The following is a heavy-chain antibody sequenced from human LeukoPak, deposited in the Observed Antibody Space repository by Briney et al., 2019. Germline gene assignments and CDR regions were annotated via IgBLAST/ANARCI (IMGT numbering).Heavy chain of an antibody. J-gene: IGHJ4*02. CDR3: ARAAGDSSGYYHESYYFDY. Sequence: GGSLRLSCAAFGFTFSSYSMNWVRQAPGKGLEWVSSISSSSSYIYYADSVKGRFTISRDNAKNSLYLQTNSLRAEDTAVYYYARAAGDSSGYYHESYYFDYWGQGTLVTVSS. D-gene: IGHD3-22*01. V-gene: IGHV3-21*01. CDR2: ISSSSSYI. CDR1: GFTFSSYS.